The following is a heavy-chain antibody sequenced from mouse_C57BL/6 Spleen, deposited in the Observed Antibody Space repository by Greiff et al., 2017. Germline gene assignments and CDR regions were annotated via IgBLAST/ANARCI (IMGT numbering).Heavy chain of an antibody. CDR2: IYPGSGST. V-gene: IGHV1-55*01. D-gene: IGHD2-1*01. J-gene: IGHJ3*01. CDR3: ARSGDYGNPWFAY. CDR1: GYTFTSYW. Sequence: QGQLQQPGAELVKPGASVKMSCKASGYTFTSYWITWVKQRPGQGLEWIGDIYPGSGSTNYNEKFKSKATLTVDTSSSTAYMQLSSLTSEDSAVYYCARSGDYGNPWFAYWGQGTLVTVSA.